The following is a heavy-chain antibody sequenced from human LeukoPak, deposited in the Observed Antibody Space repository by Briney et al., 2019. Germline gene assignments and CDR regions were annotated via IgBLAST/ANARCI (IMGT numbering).Heavy chain of an antibody. V-gene: IGHV4-34*01. D-gene: IGHD3-9*01. J-gene: IGHJ5*02. Sequence: SETLSLTCAVYGGSFSGYYWSWIRQPPGKGLEWIGEINHSGSTNYNPSLKSRVTISVDTSKNQFSLKLSSVTAADTAVYYCAREGLLTGRRPFDPWGQGTLATVSS. CDR2: INHSGST. CDR1: GGSFSGYY. CDR3: AREGLLTGRRPFDP.